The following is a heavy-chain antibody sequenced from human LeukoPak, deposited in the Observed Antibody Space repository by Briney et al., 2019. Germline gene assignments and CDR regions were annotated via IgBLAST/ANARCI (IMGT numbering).Heavy chain of an antibody. D-gene: IGHD3-3*01. Sequence: SVKVSCKASGGTLSSYAISWVRQAPGQGLEWMGGIIPIFGTANYAQKLQGRVTITADESTSTAYMELSSLRSEDTAVYYCARDGGRDYDFNYWGQGTLVTVSS. CDR2: IIPIFGTA. V-gene: IGHV1-69*13. CDR1: GGTLSSYA. CDR3: ARDGGRDYDFNY. J-gene: IGHJ4*02.